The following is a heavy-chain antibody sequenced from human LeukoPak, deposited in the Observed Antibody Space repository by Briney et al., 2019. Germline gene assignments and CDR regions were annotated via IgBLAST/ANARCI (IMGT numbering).Heavy chain of an antibody. V-gene: IGHV4-59*01. CDR3: AREVSRGRSGYQIDY. D-gene: IGHD3-22*01. Sequence: SETLSLTCTVSGGSISTYFWTWIRRPPGKGLEWIGYIDYSAYTKYNPSLKSRVTISVDTSKNQFSLSLSSLTAADTAVYYCAREVSRGRSGYQIDYWGPGTLVTVSS. J-gene: IGHJ4*02. CDR1: GGSISTYF. CDR2: IDYSAYT.